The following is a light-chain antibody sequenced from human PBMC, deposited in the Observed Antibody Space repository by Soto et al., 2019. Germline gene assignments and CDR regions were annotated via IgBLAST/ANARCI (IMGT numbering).Light chain of an antibody. V-gene: IGKV1-9*01. CDR3: QQYENLPT. CDR1: QGINTF. CDR2: AAS. Sequence: IQLTQSPSSLSASAGDRVTITCRASQGINTFLAWYQQKPGKAPKLLIYAASTLQSGVPSRFSGGGSGTDFTFTISRLQPEDIATYYCQQYENLPTFGQGTRLEIK. J-gene: IGKJ5*01.